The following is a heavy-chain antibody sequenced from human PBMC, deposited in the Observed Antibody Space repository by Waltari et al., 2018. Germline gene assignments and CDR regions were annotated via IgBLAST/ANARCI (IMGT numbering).Heavy chain of an antibody. CDR1: GSTFTNYG. J-gene: IGHJ4*02. CDR2: ISPYNGNT. D-gene: IGHD6-19*01. Sequence: QVQLVQSGAEVKKPGAAVKVSCKASGSTFTNYGLSWVRQAPGQGLEWMAWISPYNGNTKCAQEFQGRVTLTTDTSTSTVYMELRNLRSDDTALYYCAREGSSGWFFYWGQGTLVTVSS. V-gene: IGHV1-18*01. CDR3: AREGSSGWFFY.